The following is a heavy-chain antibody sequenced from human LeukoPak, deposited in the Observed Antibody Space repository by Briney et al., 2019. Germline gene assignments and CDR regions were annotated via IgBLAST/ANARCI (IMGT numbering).Heavy chain of an antibody. CDR3: ARANLVPAAIRRGGAFDY. CDR2: IYHSGST. D-gene: IGHD2-2*02. J-gene: IGHJ4*02. CDR1: GGSISSGGYY. V-gene: IGHV4-30-2*01. Sequence: SQTLSLTCTVSGGSISSGGYYWSWIRQPPGKGLEWIGYIYHSGSTYYNPSLKSRVTISVDRSKNQFSLKLSSVTAADTAVYYCARANLVPAAIRRGGAFDYWGQGTLVTVSS.